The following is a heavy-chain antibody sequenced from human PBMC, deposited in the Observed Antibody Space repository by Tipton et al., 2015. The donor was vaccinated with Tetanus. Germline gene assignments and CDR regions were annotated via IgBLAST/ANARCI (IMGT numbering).Heavy chain of an antibody. CDR2: TYHTGGT. Sequence: TLSLTCAVSGVSIRNGGYSWNWIRQPAGKGLEWIGYTYHTGGTYYNPSLKSRVTISVDRSSDQFSLRLASVTAADTAVYFCARANFESSKKGPFDSWGQGTLVIVSA. V-gene: IGHV4-30-2*01. J-gene: IGHJ4*02. CDR1: GVSIRNGGYS. CDR3: ARANFESSKKGPFDS. D-gene: IGHD5-24*01.